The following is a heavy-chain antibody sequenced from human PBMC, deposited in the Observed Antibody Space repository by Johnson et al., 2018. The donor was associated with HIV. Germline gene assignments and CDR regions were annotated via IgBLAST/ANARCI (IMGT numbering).Heavy chain of an antibody. J-gene: IGHJ3*02. CDR2: IPYDGSNK. V-gene: IGHV3-30*02. Sequence: QVQLVESGGGVVQSGGSLRLSCAASGFTFSNYGMHWVRQAPGKGLEWVAFIPYDGSNKYYADSVKGRFTISRDNSKNTLYLQMNSLRAEDTAVYYCARGGYSSGWYRINNAFDIWGQGTLVTVSS. CDR1: GFTFSNYG. CDR3: ARGGYSSGWYRINNAFDI. D-gene: IGHD6-19*01.